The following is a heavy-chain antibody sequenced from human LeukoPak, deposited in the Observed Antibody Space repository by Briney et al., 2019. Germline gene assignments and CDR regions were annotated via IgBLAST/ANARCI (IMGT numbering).Heavy chain of an antibody. CDR1: GFAFGDYA. CDR2: IRSKAYGGTT. D-gene: IGHD3-3*01. V-gene: IGHV3-49*04. CDR3: TRGDFWSGYYPIH. J-gene: IGHJ4*02. Sequence: GGSLRLSCTASGFAFGDYAMSWVRQAPGKGLERVGFIRSKAYGGTTEYAASVKGRFTISRDDSKSIAYLQMNSLKTEDTAVYYCTRGDFWSGYYPIHWGQGTLVTVSS.